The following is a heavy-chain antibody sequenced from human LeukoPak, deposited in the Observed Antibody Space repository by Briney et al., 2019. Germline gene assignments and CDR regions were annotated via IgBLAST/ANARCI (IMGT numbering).Heavy chain of an antibody. CDR2: IKQDETKT. J-gene: IGHJ4*02. Sequence: PGGSLRLSCVASGFTFSNYWMSWVRQAPGKGLEWVANIKQDETKTYYVDSVKDRFTISRDNAKNSLSLQMNSLRAEDTAMYYCAREASLYCGGNDCYWAFGRWGQGTRVTVSS. CDR1: GFTFSNYW. CDR3: AREASLYCGGNDCYWAFGR. D-gene: IGHD2-21*01. V-gene: IGHV3-7*01.